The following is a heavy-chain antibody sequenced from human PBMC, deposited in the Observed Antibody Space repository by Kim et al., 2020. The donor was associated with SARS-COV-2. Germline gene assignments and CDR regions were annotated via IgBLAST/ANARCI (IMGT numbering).Heavy chain of an antibody. J-gene: IGHJ4*01. CDR2: ISGSGVGT. V-gene: IGHV3-23*01. CDR3: AKRESSSWSHLEN. CDR1: GFTFLNHD. Sequence: GGSLRLSCEVSGFTFLNHDMNWVRQAPGRGLEWVSGISGSGVGTYYADPVKGRFTISKDFSKNMLYMQMHDLRVEDTAMYYCAKRESSSWSHLENWGHGTLVTVSS. D-gene: IGHD6-13*01.